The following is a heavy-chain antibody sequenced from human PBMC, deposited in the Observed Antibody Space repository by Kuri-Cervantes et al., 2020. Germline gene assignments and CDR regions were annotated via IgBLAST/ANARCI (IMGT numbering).Heavy chain of an antibody. V-gene: IGHV3-9*01. CDR1: GFTVSSNY. Sequence: SLKISCAASGFTVSSNYMSWVRQAPGKGLEWVSGISWNSGSIGYADSVKGRFTISRDNAKNSLYLQMNSLRAEDTALYYCAKGYGWGLSPGDYWGQGTLVTVSS. CDR3: AKGYGWGLSPGDY. J-gene: IGHJ4*02. D-gene: IGHD1-26*01. CDR2: ISWNSGSI.